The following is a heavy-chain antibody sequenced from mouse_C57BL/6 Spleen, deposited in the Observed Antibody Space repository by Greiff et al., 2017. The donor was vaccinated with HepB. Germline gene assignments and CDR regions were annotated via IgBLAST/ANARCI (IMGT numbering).Heavy chain of an antibody. D-gene: IGHD1-1*01. V-gene: IGHV1-50*01. CDR3: ARRDYGSSSYFDY. CDR2: IDPSDSYT. CDR1: GYTFTSYW. Sequence: VQLQQSGAELVKPGASVKLSCKASGYTFTSYWMQWVKQRPGQGLEWIGEIDPSDSYTNYNQKFKGKPTLTVDTSSSTAYMQLSSLTSEDSAVYYCARRDYGSSSYFDYWGQGTTLTVSS. J-gene: IGHJ2*01.